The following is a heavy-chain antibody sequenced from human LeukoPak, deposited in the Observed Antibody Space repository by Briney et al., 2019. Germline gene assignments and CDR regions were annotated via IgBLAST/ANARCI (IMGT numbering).Heavy chain of an antibody. V-gene: IGHV3-21*01. CDR2: ISSSSSYI. D-gene: IGHD1-1*01. J-gene: IGHJ4*02. Sequence: KTGGSLRLSCAASGLTFSSYSMNWVRQAPGKGREWVSSISSSSSYIYYADSVKGRFTISRDNAKNSLYLQMNSLRAEDTAVYYCARGSGTHPPYYFDYWGQGTLVTVSS. CDR1: GLTFSSYS. CDR3: ARGSGTHPPYYFDY.